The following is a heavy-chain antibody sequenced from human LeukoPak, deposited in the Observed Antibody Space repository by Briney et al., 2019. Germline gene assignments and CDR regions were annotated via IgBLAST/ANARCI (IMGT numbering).Heavy chain of an antibody. D-gene: IGHD6-19*01. CDR2: IYTSGST. J-gene: IGHJ5*02. CDR1: GGSISSYY. CDR3: ARARVAVAGIDWFDP. Sequence: SETLSLTCTVSGGSISSYYWNWIRQPAGKGLEWIGRIYTSGSTNYNPSLKSRVTMSVDTSKNQFSLKLSSVTAADTAVYYCARARVAVAGIDWFDPWGQGTLVTVSS. V-gene: IGHV4-4*07.